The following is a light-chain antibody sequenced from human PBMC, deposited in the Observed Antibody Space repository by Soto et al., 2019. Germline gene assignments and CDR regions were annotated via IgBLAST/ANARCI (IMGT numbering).Light chain of an antibody. V-gene: IGKV3-11*01. CDR3: QQRSNWPLT. Sequence: EIVLTQSPDTLSLSPGERATLSCRPSQSVSSYLAWYQQKPGQAPRLLIYDASNRATGIPARFSGSGSGTDFTLTISSLEPEDFAVYYCQQRSNWPLTFGGGIKVEIK. CDR2: DAS. CDR1: QSVSSY. J-gene: IGKJ4*01.